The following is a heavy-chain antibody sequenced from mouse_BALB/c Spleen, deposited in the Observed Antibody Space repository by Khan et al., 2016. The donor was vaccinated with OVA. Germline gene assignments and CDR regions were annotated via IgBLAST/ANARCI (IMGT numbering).Heavy chain of an antibody. Sequence: QVQLKESGPGLVAPSQSLSITCTISAFSLTNYGVHWVRQPPGKGLEWLVVIWSDGRPTYNSALKSRLTISKDNSKSQVFLKVNSLQTDDTAMYFCARQPFFHYNIIVYSSQGTSVTVSA. V-gene: IGHV2-6-1*01. CDR3: ARQPFFHYNIIVY. CDR2: IWSDGRP. J-gene: IGHJ4*01. CDR1: AFSLTNYG. D-gene: IGHD1-2*01.